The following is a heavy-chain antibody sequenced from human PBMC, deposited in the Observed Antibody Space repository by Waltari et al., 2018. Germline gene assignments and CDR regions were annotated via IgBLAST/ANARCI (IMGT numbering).Heavy chain of an antibody. CDR1: GYTFTSYD. J-gene: IGHJ4*02. Sequence: QVQLVQSGAEVKKPGASVKVSCKASGYTFTSYDINWVRQATGQGLEWMGWMNPNSGNTGYAQKFQGRVTMTRNTSISTAYMELSSLRSEDMAVYYCAIDGGYSSGWLYYFDYWGQGTLVTVSS. V-gene: IGHV1-8*01. D-gene: IGHD6-19*01. CDR3: AIDGGYSSGWLYYFDY. CDR2: MNPNSGNT.